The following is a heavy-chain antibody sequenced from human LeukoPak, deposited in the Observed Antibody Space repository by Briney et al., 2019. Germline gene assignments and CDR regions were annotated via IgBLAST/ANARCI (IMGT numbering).Heavy chain of an antibody. CDR1: GFSFSGYA. CDR2: ISDSGGTI. J-gene: IGHJ4*02. D-gene: IGHD2-21*01. Sequence: PGGSLRLSCAASGFSFSGYAMNWVRQAPGKGLEWVSAISDSGGTIFYAASVKGRFTISRDHSKNTLYLQMNSRSAEDTAVYYCAKVLGSRIAVSDPFDYWGQGTLVTVSS. CDR3: AKVLGSRIAVSDPFDY. V-gene: IGHV3-23*01.